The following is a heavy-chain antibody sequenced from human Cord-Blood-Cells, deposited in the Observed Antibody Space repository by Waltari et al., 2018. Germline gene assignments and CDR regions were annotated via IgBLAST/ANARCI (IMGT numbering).Heavy chain of an antibody. Sequence: QVQLVQSGAEVKKPGASVKVSCKASGYTFTSYALHWVRQAPGQRLEWMGWINAGNGNTKYSQKFQGRVTITRDTSASTAYMELSSLRSEDTAVYYCARDLSYGSGSYYPGADNYYYYGMDVWGQGTTVTVSS. D-gene: IGHD3-10*01. CDR1: GYTFTSYA. V-gene: IGHV1-3*01. CDR3: ARDLSYGSGSYYPGADNYYYYGMDV. CDR2: INAGNGNT. J-gene: IGHJ6*02.